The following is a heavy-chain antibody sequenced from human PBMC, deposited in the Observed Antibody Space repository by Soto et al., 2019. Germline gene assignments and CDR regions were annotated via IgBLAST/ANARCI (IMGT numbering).Heavy chain of an antibody. D-gene: IGHD6-19*01. CDR1: GGSMITYY. J-gene: IGHJ4*02. CDR3: AREVRDGSDSYWDY. Sequence: QVQLQESGPGLVKPSETLSLTCTVSGGSMITYYWSWIRQSPGKGLEWIGYVHHSGSTLYNPSLRTRATVSLDRSNNQFFLKLTSVTAADTAFFYCAREVRDGSDSYWDYWGQGILVTVSS. V-gene: IGHV4-59*01. CDR2: VHHSGST.